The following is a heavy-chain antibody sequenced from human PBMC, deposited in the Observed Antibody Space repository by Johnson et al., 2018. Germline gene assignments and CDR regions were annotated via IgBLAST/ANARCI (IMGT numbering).Heavy chain of an antibody. CDR2: ISGSGGST. Sequence: VQLVQSGGGLVQPGGSLRLSCAASGFTFSSYAMSWVRQAPGKGLEWVSTISGSGGSTYYAASVRGRFTISRDNSKNTLFLQMNSLRAEDTAVYFCAKAEDYYDSSGAFQHWGQGTLVTVSS. CDR3: AKAEDYYDSSGAFQH. D-gene: IGHD3-22*01. J-gene: IGHJ1*01. CDR1: GFTFSSYA. V-gene: IGHV3-23*04.